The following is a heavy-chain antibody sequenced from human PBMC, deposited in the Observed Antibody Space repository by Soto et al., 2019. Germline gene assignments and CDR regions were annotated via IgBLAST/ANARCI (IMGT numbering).Heavy chain of an antibody. CDR3: ARGAYYYDSSGGDAFDI. CDR2: MNPNSGNT. V-gene: IGHV1-8*01. J-gene: IGHJ3*02. Sequence: QVQLVQSGAEVKKPGASVKVSCKASGYTFTSYDINWVRQAPGQGLEWMGWMNPNSGNTGYAQKFQGRVTMTRNTSISTAYMELSSLRSEDTAVYYCARGAYYYDSSGGDAFDIWGQGTMVTVSS. CDR1: GYTFTSYD. D-gene: IGHD3-22*01.